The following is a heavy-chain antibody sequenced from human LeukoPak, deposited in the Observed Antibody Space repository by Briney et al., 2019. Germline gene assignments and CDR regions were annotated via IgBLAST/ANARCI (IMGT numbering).Heavy chain of an antibody. CDR2: ISSSGSTI. CDR1: GFTFNTHD. CDR3: AELGITMIGGV. V-gene: IGHV3-48*03. Sequence: GGSLRLSCVASGFTFNTHDMHWVRQAPGKGLEWVSYISSSGSTIYYADSVKGRFTISRDNAKNSLYLQMNSLRAEDTAVYYCAELGITMIGGVWGKGTTVTISS. D-gene: IGHD3-10*02. J-gene: IGHJ6*04.